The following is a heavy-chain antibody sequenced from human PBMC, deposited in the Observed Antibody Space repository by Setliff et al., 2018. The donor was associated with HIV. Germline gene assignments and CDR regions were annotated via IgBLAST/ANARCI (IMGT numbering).Heavy chain of an antibody. CDR2: INPHSGVT. J-gene: IGHJ5*02. V-gene: IGHV1-2*06. Sequence: ASVKVSCKASGYSFTGYWMHWVRQAPGQGLEWLGRINPHSGVTNYAQKFQGRVTMTRDTSIATAYMDLSRLTSDDTAVYYCAKDSDFGGTTNWFDPWGQGTLVTVSS. D-gene: IGHD3-10*01. CDR1: GYSFTGYW. CDR3: AKDSDFGGTTNWFDP.